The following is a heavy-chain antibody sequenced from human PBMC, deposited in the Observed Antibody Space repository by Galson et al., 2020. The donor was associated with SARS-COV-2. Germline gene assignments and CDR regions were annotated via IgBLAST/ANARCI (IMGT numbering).Heavy chain of an antibody. CDR3: ARVRRKNGICYWRAFAGCQMALDY. CDR1: GGSFSGYS. Sequence: SETLSLTCAVYGGSFSGYSWSWIRQPPGKGLEWIGEINHSESTNYNPSLKSRVTISVDTSKNQLSLKLSSVTAADTAVYYCARVRRKNGICYWRAFAGCQMALDYWGQGTLVTVSS. V-gene: IGHV4-34*01. CDR2: INHSEST. D-gene: IGHD2-8*01. J-gene: IGHJ4*02.